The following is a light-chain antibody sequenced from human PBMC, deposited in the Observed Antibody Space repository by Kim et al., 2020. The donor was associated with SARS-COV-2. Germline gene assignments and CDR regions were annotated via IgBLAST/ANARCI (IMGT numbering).Light chain of an antibody. CDR2: GAS. V-gene: IGKV3-15*01. J-gene: IGKJ4*02. CDR1: QSVSNK. CDR3: QQYTSFPLT. Sequence: EIVMTQSPATLSVSPGERATLSCRASQSVSNKLAWYQQKPGQAPRLLIFGASTRATGIPARFSGSGSGAEFTLTFSSLQSEDSAVYYCQQYTSFPLTFGEGTKVDIK.